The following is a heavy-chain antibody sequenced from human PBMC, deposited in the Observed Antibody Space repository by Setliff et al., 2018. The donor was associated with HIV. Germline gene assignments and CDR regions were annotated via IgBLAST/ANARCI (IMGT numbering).Heavy chain of an antibody. V-gene: IGHV4-34*01. CDR2: ISHSGST. CDR3: VASRSWSCRLNY. D-gene: IGHD2-15*01. J-gene: IGHJ4*02. Sequence: SETLSLTCAVYGGPSSGYWSWVRQSPEKGLEWIGEISHSGSTNYNLSLKSRAGISADTSKKQFSLKLTSATAADTGIYYCVASRSWSCRLNYWGQGTQVTVSS. CDR1: GGPSSGY.